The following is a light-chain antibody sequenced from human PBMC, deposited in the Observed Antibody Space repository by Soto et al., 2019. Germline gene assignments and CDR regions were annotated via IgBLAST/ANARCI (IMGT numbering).Light chain of an antibody. J-gene: IGKJ1*01. V-gene: IGKV1-5*03. Sequence: DIQMTQSPSTLSASVGDRVTITCRASQSISSWLAWYQQKPGKAPKLLIYKASSLESGVPSSFSGSGSGTEFTLTISSLQPDDFATYYCQQYSTYSGTFGQGTKVEIK. CDR2: KAS. CDR1: QSISSW. CDR3: QQYSTYSGT.